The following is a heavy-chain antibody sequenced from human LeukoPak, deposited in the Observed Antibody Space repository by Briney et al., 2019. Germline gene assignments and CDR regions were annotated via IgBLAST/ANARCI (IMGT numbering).Heavy chain of an antibody. CDR2: INDSGRI. CDR3: ARRWYYGRNYYFDA. Sequence: SETLSLTCAVYGGSLCNCYWCWLRQPPGKGLEWIGEINDSGRINYNPSLMSRVTVSVDTSKNQFSLRLTSVTATDTAVYYLARRWYYGRNYYFDAWGNGATVSVSS. D-gene: IGHD3-9*01. V-gene: IGHV4-34*01. CDR1: GGSLCNCY. J-gene: IGHJ6*04.